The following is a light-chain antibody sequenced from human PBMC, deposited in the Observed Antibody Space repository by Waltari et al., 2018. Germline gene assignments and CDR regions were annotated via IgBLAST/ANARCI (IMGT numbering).Light chain of an antibody. V-gene: IGKV3-11*01. CDR3: QQRSNWPPIT. J-gene: IGKJ5*01. CDR2: DAS. Sequence: ETVLTQSPATQSLSPGEGATLACRASQSVSSYLAWYQQKPGQAPRLLIYDASNRATGIPARFSGSGSGTDFTLTISSLEPEDFAVYYCQQRSNWPPITFGQGTRLEIK. CDR1: QSVSSY.